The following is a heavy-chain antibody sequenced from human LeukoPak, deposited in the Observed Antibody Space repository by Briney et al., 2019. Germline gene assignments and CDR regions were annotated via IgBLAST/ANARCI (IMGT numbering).Heavy chain of an antibody. D-gene: IGHD5-18*01. J-gene: IGHJ6*03. Sequence: ASGKVSCKASGYTLTSYGISWVRQAPGQGLEWMGWISAYNGNTNYAQKLQGRVTMATDTSTSTAYMELRSLRFDDTAVYYCAREFWVTPGYMDVWGKGTTVTVSS. CDR2: ISAYNGNT. CDR1: GYTLTSYG. CDR3: AREFWVTPGYMDV. V-gene: IGHV1-18*01.